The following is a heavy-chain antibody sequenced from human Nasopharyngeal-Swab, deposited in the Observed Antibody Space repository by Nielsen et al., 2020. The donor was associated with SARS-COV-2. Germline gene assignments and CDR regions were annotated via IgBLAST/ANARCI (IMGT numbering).Heavy chain of an antibody. J-gene: IGHJ4*02. CDR3: ARDEVQQGTTTVGYLDY. Sequence: GGSLRLSCAASGFALNNFVMQWIRQAPGKGLEWVAVVPSDGSKGQYADSVEGRFTFYRDNSRNMVHLQMNSLRDEDTAVYYCARDEVQQGTTTVGYLDYWGQGTLVTVSS. CDR1: GFALNNFV. V-gene: IGHV3-30-3*01. CDR2: VPSDGSKG. D-gene: IGHD4-23*01.